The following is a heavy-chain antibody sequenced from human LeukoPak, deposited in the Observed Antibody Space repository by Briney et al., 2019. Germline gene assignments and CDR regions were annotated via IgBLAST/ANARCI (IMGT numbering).Heavy chain of an antibody. J-gene: IGHJ6*02. CDR2: ISAYNGNT. D-gene: IGHD4-11*01. CDR3: AREWAVTTNYYGMDV. V-gene: IGHV1-18*01. Sequence: ASVKVSCKASGYTFTSYGISWVRQAPGQGLEWMGWISAYNGNTNYAQKLQGRVTMTTDTSTSTAYMELRSLRSDDTAVYYCAREWAVTTNYYGMDVWGQGTTVTVSS. CDR1: GYTFTSYG.